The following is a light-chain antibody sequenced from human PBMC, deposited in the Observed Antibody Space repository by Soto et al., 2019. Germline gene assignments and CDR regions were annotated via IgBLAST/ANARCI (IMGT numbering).Light chain of an antibody. CDR1: QSVSSNY. CDR2: GVS. CDR3: QKYHNTPIT. V-gene: IGKV3-20*01. J-gene: IGKJ5*01. Sequence: DIVMTQSPGTLSLSPGERATLSCRASQSVSSNYLAWYQQITGQAPRILIYGVSSRAAGIPERFSGSGSGTDFNLTINSLEPEDFAVYYCQKYHNTPITCGQGTRLEIK.